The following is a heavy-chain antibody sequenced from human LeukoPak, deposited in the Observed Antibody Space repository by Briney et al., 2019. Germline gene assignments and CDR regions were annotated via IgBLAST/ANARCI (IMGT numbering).Heavy chain of an antibody. CDR3: AKDGGQQWLTNYYSYGMDV. Sequence: ASVKVSCRASGYTFTTYGINWVRQAPGQGLEWMGWIKTYNGDTNTAQKFVDRIIMTTDKSTGTAYMELRSLRSDDTAVYYCAKDGGQQWLTNYYSYGMDVWGQGTTVIVSS. D-gene: IGHD6-19*01. J-gene: IGHJ6*02. V-gene: IGHV1-18*01. CDR2: IKTYNGDT. CDR1: GYTFTTYG.